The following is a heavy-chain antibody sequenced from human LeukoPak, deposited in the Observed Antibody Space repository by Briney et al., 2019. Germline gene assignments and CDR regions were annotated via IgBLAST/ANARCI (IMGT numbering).Heavy chain of an antibody. CDR2: INHSGST. V-gene: IGHV4-34*01. Sequence: SETLSLTCAVYGGSFSGYYWSWIRQPPGKGLEWIGEINHSGSTNYNPSLKSRVTISVDTSKNQFSLKLSSVTAADTAVYYCAKDLGIVVPWVAFDIWGQGTMVTVSS. J-gene: IGHJ3*02. CDR3: AKDLGIVVPWVAFDI. D-gene: IGHD3-22*01. CDR1: GGSFSGYY.